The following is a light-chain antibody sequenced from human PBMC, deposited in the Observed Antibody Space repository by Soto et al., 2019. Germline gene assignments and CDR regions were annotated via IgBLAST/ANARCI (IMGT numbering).Light chain of an antibody. J-gene: IGKJ1*01. Sequence: DIQMTQSPSTLSASLGDRVTVTCRASQSISNWLAWYQQKPGKAPNLLIYDASRLESGVPSRFSGSGSGTEFTLTISILQPDDFATYYCQQYNSYWTFGQGTKVDIK. V-gene: IGKV1-5*01. CDR2: DAS. CDR1: QSISNW. CDR3: QQYNSYWT.